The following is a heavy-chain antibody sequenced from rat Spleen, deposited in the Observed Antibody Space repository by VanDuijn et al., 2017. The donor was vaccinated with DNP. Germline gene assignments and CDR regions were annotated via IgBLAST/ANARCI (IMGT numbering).Heavy chain of an antibody. V-gene: IGHV2-15*01. D-gene: IGHD1-4*01. Sequence: QVQLKESGPGLVQPSQTLSLTCPVSGFSLTSNSVSWIRQPPGKGLEWMGIIWGDGSTNYNSALKSRLSISRDTSKSQVFLTMNSLQTDDTAVYYCTRDPRGFDYWGQGVMVAVSS. CDR3: TRDPRGFDY. CDR2: IWGDGST. CDR1: GFSLTSNS. J-gene: IGHJ2*01.